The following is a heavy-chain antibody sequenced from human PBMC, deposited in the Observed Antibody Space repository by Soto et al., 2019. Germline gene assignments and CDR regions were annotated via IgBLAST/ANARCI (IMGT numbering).Heavy chain of an antibody. CDR2: ITGSYFAT. V-gene: IGHV3-23*01. J-gene: IGHJ4*02. CDR1: GFTFSSYA. Sequence: GGSLRLSCAASGFTFSSYAMTWVRQAPGKGLEWVSAITGSYFATYYADSVKGRFTISRDNSKNTLYVQMNSLRVEDTAVYFCAKWRRGIFGEGDFDFWGQGTLVTVSS. D-gene: IGHD3-3*01. CDR3: AKWRRGIFGEGDFDF.